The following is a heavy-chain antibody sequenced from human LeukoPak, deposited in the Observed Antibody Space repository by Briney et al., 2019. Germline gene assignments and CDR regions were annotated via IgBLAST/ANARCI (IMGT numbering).Heavy chain of an antibody. Sequence: GGSLRLSCAASGFTFSSYEINWVRQAPGKGLEWVSYISSSGSTIYYADSVKGRFTISRDNAKNSLYLQMNSLRAEDTAVYYCARVYSSGWSYWGQGTLVTVSS. CDR2: ISSSGSTI. CDR3: ARVYSSGWSY. CDR1: GFTFSSYE. V-gene: IGHV3-48*03. J-gene: IGHJ4*02. D-gene: IGHD6-19*01.